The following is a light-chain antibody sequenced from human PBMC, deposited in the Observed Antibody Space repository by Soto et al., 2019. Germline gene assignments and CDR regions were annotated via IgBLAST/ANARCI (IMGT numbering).Light chain of an antibody. Sequence: DIQMTQSPSSLSGYVGDIFTITFLASQSITMYLNWYRQKPGKAPELLIYDTSTLLSGVPSRFSGSGSGTEFTLTISSLYSEDFAVYYCQQYLQWPRTFGQGTKVDIK. V-gene: IGKV1-39*01. CDR1: QSITMY. CDR3: QQYLQWPRT. CDR2: DTS. J-gene: IGKJ1*01.